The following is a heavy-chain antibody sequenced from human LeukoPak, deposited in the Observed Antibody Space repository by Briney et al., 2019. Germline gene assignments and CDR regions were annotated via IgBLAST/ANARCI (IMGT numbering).Heavy chain of an antibody. V-gene: IGHV4-34*01. CDR2: INHSGST. CDR1: GGSFSGNY. CDR3: ARVPSSDTVY. Sequence: SETLSLTCAFYGGSFSGNYWTWLRQPPGKGLEWIGEINHSGSTKYNPSLESRVTISVDTSKNQFSLKLSSVTAADTAVYYCARVPSSDTVYWGQGTLVTVSS. D-gene: IGHD6-19*01. J-gene: IGHJ4*02.